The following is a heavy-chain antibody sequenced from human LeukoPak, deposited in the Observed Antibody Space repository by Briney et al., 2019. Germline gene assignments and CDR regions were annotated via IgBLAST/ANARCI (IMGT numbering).Heavy chain of an antibody. Sequence: GGTLRLSCAASGFIFNNYGLVWVRQAPGKGLEWVSAISNDGGGTTYADFVKGRFSVSRDNSKNTLFLQMNSLRAEDTALYYCAKGSSGYFFDLWGQGTLVTVSS. CDR1: GFIFNNYG. J-gene: IGHJ4*02. D-gene: IGHD3-22*01. V-gene: IGHV3-23*01. CDR3: AKGSSGYFFDL. CDR2: ISNDGGGT.